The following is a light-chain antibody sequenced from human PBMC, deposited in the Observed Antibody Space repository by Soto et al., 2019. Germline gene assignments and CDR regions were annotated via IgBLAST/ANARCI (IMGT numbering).Light chain of an antibody. V-gene: IGKV3-11*01. Sequence: EIVLTQSPATLSMSPGERATLSCRASQSVSRYLAWYQQKPGQAPRLIIYHASDRAPGIPARFNGSGSGTDFTLTISSLEPEDFAVYYCQQRSNWPLTFGVGTKVEIK. CDR1: QSVSRY. CDR3: QQRSNWPLT. CDR2: HAS. J-gene: IGKJ4*01.